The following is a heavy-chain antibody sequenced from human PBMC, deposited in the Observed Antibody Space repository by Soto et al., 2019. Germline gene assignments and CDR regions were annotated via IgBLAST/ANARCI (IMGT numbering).Heavy chain of an antibody. D-gene: IGHD3-16*02. Sequence: VASVKVSCKASGFTFTSSAMQWVRQARGQRLEWIGWIVVGSGNTNYAQKFQERVTITRDMSTSTAYMELSSLRSEDTAVYYCAAETQYYDYIWGSYPKAPDAFDIWGQGTMVTVSS. CDR3: AAETQYYDYIWGSYPKAPDAFDI. CDR2: IVVGSGNT. CDR1: GFTFTSSA. V-gene: IGHV1-58*02. J-gene: IGHJ3*02.